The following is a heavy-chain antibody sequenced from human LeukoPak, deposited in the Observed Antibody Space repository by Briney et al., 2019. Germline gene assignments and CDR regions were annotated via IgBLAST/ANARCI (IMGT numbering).Heavy chain of an antibody. CDR1: GGSFSGYY. CDR3: ARDLGCSGGSCYGDNWFDP. D-gene: IGHD2-15*01. Sequence: SETLSLTCAVYGGSFSGYYWSWIRQPPGKGLEWIGEINHSGSTNYNPSLKSRVTISVDTSKNQFSLKLSSVTAADTAVYYCARDLGCSGGSCYGDNWFDPWGQGTLVTVSS. CDR2: INHSGST. J-gene: IGHJ5*02. V-gene: IGHV4-34*01.